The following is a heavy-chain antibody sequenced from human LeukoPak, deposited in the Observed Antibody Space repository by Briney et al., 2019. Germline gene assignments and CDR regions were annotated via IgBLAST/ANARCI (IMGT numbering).Heavy chain of an antibody. D-gene: IGHD3-10*01. J-gene: IGHJ3*02. Sequence: SETLSLTCTFSSGSISRYYWNWVRQPPGKGLEWIGFIYYSGTTNYNPSLKSRVTMSVDTSKNQFSLKLNSVPAADTAVYYCARWSFGSGSYAFDIWGQGTMVTVSS. CDR1: SGSISRYY. V-gene: IGHV4-59*08. CDR3: ARWSFGSGSYAFDI. CDR2: IYYSGTT.